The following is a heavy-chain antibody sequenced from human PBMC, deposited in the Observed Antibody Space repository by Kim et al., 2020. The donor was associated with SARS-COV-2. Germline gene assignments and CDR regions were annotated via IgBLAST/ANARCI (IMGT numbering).Heavy chain of an antibody. CDR1: GFTFSNAW. CDR2: IKSKTDGGTT. J-gene: IGHJ4*02. V-gene: IGHV3-15*01. Sequence: GGSLRLSCAASGFTFSNAWMSWVRQAPGKGLEWVGRIKSKTDGGTTDYAAPVKGRFTISRDDSKNTLYLQMNSLKTEDTAVYYCTTDEIAAPRYDFDYWGQGTLVTVSS. D-gene: IGHD6-6*01. CDR3: TTDEIAAPRYDFDY.